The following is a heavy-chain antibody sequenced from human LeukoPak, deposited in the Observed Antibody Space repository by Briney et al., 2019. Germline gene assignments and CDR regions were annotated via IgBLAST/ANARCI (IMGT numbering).Heavy chain of an antibody. V-gene: IGHV3-21*01. Sequence: PGGSLRLSCAASGFTFSRYSMNWVRQAPGKGLEWVSSISSSSSYIYYADSVKGRFTISRDNAKNSLYLQMNSLRAEDTAVYYCARGHIVVVTACDYWGQGTLVTVSS. J-gene: IGHJ4*02. D-gene: IGHD2-21*02. CDR1: GFTFSRYS. CDR3: ARGHIVVVTACDY. CDR2: ISSSSSYI.